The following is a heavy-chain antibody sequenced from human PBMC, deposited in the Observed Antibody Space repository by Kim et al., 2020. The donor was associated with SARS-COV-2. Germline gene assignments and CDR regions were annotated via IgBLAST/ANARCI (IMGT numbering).Heavy chain of an antibody. V-gene: IGHV3-74*01. D-gene: IGHD3-22*01. CDR3: ARGYYDSSGDFDP. Sequence: RDNAKNTLYLQMNSLRAEDTAVYYCARGYYDSSGDFDPWGQGTLVTVSS. J-gene: IGHJ5*02.